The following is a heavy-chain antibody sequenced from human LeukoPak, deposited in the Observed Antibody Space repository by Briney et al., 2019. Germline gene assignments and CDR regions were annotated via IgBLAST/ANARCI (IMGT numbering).Heavy chain of an antibody. V-gene: IGHV1-69*05. J-gene: IGHJ6*03. CDR3: ARETRDGSPSNYYMDV. D-gene: IGHD5-24*01. CDR1: GGTFSSYA. CDR2: IIPIFGTA. Sequence: SVKVSCKASGGTFSSYAISWVRQAPGQGLEWMGGIIPIFGTANYAQKFQGRVTITTDESTSTAYMELSSPRSEDTAVYYCARETRDGSPSNYYMDVWGKGTTVTVSS.